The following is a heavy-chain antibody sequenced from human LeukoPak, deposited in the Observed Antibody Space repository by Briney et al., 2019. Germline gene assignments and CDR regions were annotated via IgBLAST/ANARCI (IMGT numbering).Heavy chain of an antibody. CDR1: GFTFSSYA. CDR3: AKDPTSLSGLRS. D-gene: IGHD3-16*01. J-gene: IGHJ5*02. CDR2: ISGSGGST. V-gene: IGHV3-23*01. Sequence: GGSLRLSCAASGFTFSSYAMSWVRQTPGKGLEWVSAISGSGGSTYYADSVKGRFTISRDNSKNTLYLQMNSLRAEDTAVYYCAKDPTSLSGLRSWGQGTLVTVSS.